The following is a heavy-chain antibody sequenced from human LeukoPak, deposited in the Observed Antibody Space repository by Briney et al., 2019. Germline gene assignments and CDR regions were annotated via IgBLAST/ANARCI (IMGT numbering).Heavy chain of an antibody. V-gene: IGHV1-69*01. CDR1: GGTFSSYA. Sequence: SVKVSCKASGGTFSSYAISWVRQAPGQGLEWMGGIIPIFGTANYAQKFQGRVTITADESTSTAYMELSSLRSEDTAVYYCARCMADCSSTSCYDYYYYYMDVWGKGTRSPSP. J-gene: IGHJ6*03. CDR3: ARCMADCSSTSCYDYYYYYMDV. D-gene: IGHD2-2*01. CDR2: IIPIFGTA.